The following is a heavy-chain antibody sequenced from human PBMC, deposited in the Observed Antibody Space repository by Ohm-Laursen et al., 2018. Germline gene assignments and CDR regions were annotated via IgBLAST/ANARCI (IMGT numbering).Heavy chain of an antibody. D-gene: IGHD5-24*01. V-gene: IGHV4-59*11. J-gene: IGHJ4*02. CDR2: ISYSGTS. CDR3: VRDRRDGFNYVEY. Sequence: GTLSLTCTVSGGSISPHYWSWIRQSPEKGLEWIGYISYSGTSEHNPSLKGRVTMSVDTSKNQFSLSLNSVTAADTAIYYCVRDRRDGFNYVEYWGQGTLVTISS. CDR1: GGSISPHY.